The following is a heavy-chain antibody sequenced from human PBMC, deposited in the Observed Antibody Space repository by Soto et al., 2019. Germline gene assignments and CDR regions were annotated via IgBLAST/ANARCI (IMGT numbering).Heavy chain of an antibody. CDR1: GYSFTSCW. CDR2: IYPGDSDT. Sequence: GESLKISCKGSGYSFTSCWIGWVRQMPGKGLEWMGIIYPGDSDTRYSPSFQGQVTISADKSISTAYLQWSSLKASDTAMYYCARTIAVAGTVQYYFDYWGQGTLVTVSS. CDR3: ARTIAVAGTVQYYFDY. J-gene: IGHJ4*02. D-gene: IGHD6-19*01. V-gene: IGHV5-51*01.